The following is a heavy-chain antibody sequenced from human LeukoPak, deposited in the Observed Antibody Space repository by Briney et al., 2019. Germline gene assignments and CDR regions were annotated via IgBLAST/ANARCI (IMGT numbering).Heavy chain of an antibody. V-gene: IGHV3-23*01. J-gene: IGHJ3*02. D-gene: IGHD3-22*01. CDR3: AKDSRITMIVVVIPPGIFDI. CDR2: ISGSGGST. Sequence: GGSLRLSCAASGFTFSSYAMSWVRQAPGKGLEWVSAISGSGGSTYYADSVKGRFTISRDNSKNTLYLQMNSLRAEDTAVYYCAKDSRITMIVVVIPPGIFDIWGQGTMVTVSS. CDR1: GFTFSSYA.